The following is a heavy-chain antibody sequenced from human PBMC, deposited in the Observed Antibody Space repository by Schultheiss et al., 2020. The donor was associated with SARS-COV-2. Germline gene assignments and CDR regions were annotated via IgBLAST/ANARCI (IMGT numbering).Heavy chain of an antibody. CDR2: IYHSGST. J-gene: IGHJ4*02. CDR1: GYSITSGYH. CDR3: ARMGGQWLAYYYFDF. V-gene: IGHV4-38-2*01. D-gene: IGHD6-19*01. Sequence: SETLSLTCGVSGYSITSGYHWGWIRQPPGKGLEWIGSIYHSGSTYYNPSLKSRVTISVDTSKNQLSLRLSSVTAADTAVYYCARMGGQWLAYYYFDFWGQGTLVTVSS.